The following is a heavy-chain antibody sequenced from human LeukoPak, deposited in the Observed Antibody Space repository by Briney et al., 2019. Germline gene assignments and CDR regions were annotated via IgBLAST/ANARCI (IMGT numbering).Heavy chain of an antibody. D-gene: IGHD1-14*01. CDR3: AKRVQNNAGPFHC. J-gene: IGHJ4*02. CDR2: ISYDGSNK. V-gene: IGHV3-30*04. Sequence: GGSLRLSCAASGFTFSSYAMHWVRQAPAKGLEWVAVISYDGSNKYYADSVKGRFTISRDNSKNTLYLQMNSLRAEDTAIYYCAKRVQNNAGPFHCWGQGTLASVSS. CDR1: GFTFSSYA.